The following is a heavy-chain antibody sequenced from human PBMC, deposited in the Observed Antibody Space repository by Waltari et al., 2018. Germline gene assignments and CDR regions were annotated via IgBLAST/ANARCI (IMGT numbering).Heavy chain of an antibody. CDR3: ARDLAAAGTPDFDY. CDR2: IYYSGST. V-gene: IGHV4-39*07. Sequence: QLQLQESGPGLVKPSETLSLTCTVSGGSISSSSYYWGWIRQPPGKGLEWIGSIYYSGSTYYNPSLKSRVTISVDTSKNQFSLKLSSVTAADTAVYYCARDLAAAGTPDFDYWGQGTLVTVSS. CDR1: GGSISSSSYY. J-gene: IGHJ4*02. D-gene: IGHD6-13*01.